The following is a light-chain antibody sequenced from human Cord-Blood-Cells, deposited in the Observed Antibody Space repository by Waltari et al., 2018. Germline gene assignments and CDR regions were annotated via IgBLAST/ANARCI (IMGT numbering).Light chain of an antibody. V-gene: IGLV2-14*01. CDR1: KRYVGWLNY. CDR2: DVS. Sequence: QSAPTQPAPVAGAPWQSIPLLWPCTKRYVGWLNYLLWYQQHPGKAPKLMIYDVSNRPSGVSNRFSGSKSGNTASLTISGLQAEDEADYYCSSYTSSSTPVFGGGTKLTVL. CDR3: SSYTSSSTPV. J-gene: IGLJ3*02.